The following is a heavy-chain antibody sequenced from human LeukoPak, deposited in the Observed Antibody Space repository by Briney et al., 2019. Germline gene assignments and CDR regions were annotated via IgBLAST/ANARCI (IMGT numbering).Heavy chain of an antibody. Sequence: PGGSLRLSCAASGFSVTDNFMSWVRQAPGKGLEWVSVIYSGTGTQYADSVKGRFTISRDNSKNTLYFQMNSLRVEDTAFYYCASVSNYYGSGSYYLASRPGPNWFDPWGQGTLVTVSS. CDR2: IYSGTGT. CDR1: GFSVTDNF. J-gene: IGHJ5*02. CDR3: ASVSNYYGSGSYYLASRPGPNWFDP. V-gene: IGHV3-53*01. D-gene: IGHD3-10*01.